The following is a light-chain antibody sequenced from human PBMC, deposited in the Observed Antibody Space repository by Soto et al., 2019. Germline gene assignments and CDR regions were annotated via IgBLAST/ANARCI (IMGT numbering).Light chain of an antibody. CDR3: SSYTGGSTYWI. Sequence: QSALTQPASVSGSPGQSITISCTGTSSDICAYNYVSWYQQHPGKAPKLIIYEVNNRPSGVSNRFSGSKSGNTASLTISGLQLDDEADYHCSSYTGGSTYWIFGGGTKLTVL. J-gene: IGLJ3*02. V-gene: IGLV2-14*01. CDR2: EVN. CDR1: SSDICAYNY.